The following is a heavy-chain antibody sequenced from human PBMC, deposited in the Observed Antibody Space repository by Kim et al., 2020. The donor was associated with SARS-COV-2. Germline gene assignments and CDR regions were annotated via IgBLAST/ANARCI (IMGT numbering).Heavy chain of an antibody. CDR1: GFTFSSYA. Sequence: GGSLRLSCAASGFTFSSYAMHWVRQAPGKGLEWVAVISYDGSNKYYADSVKGRFTISRDNSKNTLYLQMNSLRAEDTAVYYCARETHMTIVGATFFDYWGQGTLVTVSS. CDR2: ISYDGSNK. CDR3: ARETHMTIVGATFFDY. V-gene: IGHV3-30-3*01. J-gene: IGHJ4*02. D-gene: IGHD1-26*01.